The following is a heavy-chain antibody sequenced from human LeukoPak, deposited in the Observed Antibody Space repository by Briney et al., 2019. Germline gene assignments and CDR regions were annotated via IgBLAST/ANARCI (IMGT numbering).Heavy chain of an antibody. D-gene: IGHD4-23*01. Sequence: PSETLSLTCTVSGGSISSYYWSWIRQPPGKGLEWIGYIYYSGSTNYNPSLKSRVTISVDTSKNQFSLKLSSVTAADTAVYYCARQNYGGHTWDYWGQGTLVTVSS. CDR1: GGSISSYY. CDR2: IYYSGST. V-gene: IGHV4-59*08. CDR3: ARQNYGGHTWDY. J-gene: IGHJ4*02.